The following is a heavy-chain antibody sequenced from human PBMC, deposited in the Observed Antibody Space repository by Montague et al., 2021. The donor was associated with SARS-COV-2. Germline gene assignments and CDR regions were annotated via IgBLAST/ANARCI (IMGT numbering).Heavy chain of an antibody. Sequence: SETRSLTCAVYGGSFSGNYWSWIRQPPGKGLEWIGEINHYGSTXXXPSXXXRVTMSVDTSKNQFSLKLSSATAADTAVYYCARGLPVTTLFYYFGMDVWGQGTTVTVSS. CDR1: GGSFSGNY. J-gene: IGHJ6*02. D-gene: IGHD4-11*01. CDR3: ARGLPVTTLFYYFGMDV. CDR2: INHYGST. V-gene: IGHV4-34*01.